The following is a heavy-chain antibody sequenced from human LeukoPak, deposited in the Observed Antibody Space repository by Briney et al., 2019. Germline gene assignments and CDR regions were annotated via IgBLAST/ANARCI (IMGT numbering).Heavy chain of an antibody. CDR2: ISSSSSYI. CDR1: GFTFSSYS. D-gene: IGHD4-17*01. J-gene: IGHJ4*02. Sequence: GGSLRLSCAASGFTFSSYSMNWVRQAPGKGLEWVSSISSSSSYIYYADSVKGRFTISRDNAKNSLYLQMNSLRAEDTAVYYCARVTVTFVSVYFDYWGQGTLVTVSS. V-gene: IGHV3-21*01. CDR3: ARVTVTFVSVYFDY.